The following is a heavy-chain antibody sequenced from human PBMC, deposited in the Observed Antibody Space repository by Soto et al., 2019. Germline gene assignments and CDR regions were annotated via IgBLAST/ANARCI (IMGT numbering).Heavy chain of an antibody. CDR1: GFTFSSYG. CDR3: ARWGIAAGDY. CDR2: IWYDGSNK. V-gene: IGHV3-33*01. D-gene: IGHD6-13*01. J-gene: IGHJ4*02. Sequence: QVQLVESGGGVVQPGRSLRLSCAASGFTFSSYGMHWVRQAPGKGLEWVAVIWYDGSNKYYADSVKGRFTISRDNSKNRLYRQMNSLRAEDTAVYYCARWGIAAGDYWGQGTLVTVSS.